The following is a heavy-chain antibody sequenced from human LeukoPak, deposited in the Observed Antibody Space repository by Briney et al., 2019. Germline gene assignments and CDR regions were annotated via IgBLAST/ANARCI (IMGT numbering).Heavy chain of an antibody. Sequence: GGSLRLSCAASGFTFSTSGMNWVRQAPGKGLEWVAYISSRSESKYYAASVKGRFTISRDNAHNSLYLQMNSLRDDDAAVYYCARVWQLGVWGQGTAVTVSS. CDR3: ARVWQLGV. CDR2: ISSRSESK. V-gene: IGHV3-48*02. CDR1: GFTFSTSG. D-gene: IGHD3-10*01. J-gene: IGHJ6*02.